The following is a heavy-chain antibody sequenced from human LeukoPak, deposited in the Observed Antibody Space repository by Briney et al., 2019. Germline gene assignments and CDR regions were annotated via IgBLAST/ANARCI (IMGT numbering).Heavy chain of an antibody. Sequence: PGRSLRLSCAGSGFTFSSYGFHWVRQAPGKGLEWVAVISYDGSNKYYADSVKGRFTISRDNSKNTLYLQMNSLRAEDTAVYYCAKRHAAAGKVYYDVYVWGQGTTFTVSS. CDR3: AKRHAAAGKVYYDVYV. V-gene: IGHV3-30*18. D-gene: IGHD6-13*01. J-gene: IGHJ6*02. CDR2: ISYDGSNK. CDR1: GFTFSSYG.